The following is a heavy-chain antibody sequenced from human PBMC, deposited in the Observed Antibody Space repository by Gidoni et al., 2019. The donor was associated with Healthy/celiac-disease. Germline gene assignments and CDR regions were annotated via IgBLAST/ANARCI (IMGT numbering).Heavy chain of an antibody. D-gene: IGHD6-19*01. J-gene: IGHJ4*02. CDR3: ASSQKGVAGTWDFDY. Sequence: KGLEWVAVIWYDGRNKYYADSVKGRFTISRDNSKNTLYLQMNSLRAEDTAVYYCASSQKGVAGTWDFDYWGQGTLVTVSS. CDR2: IWYDGRNK. V-gene: IGHV3-33*01.